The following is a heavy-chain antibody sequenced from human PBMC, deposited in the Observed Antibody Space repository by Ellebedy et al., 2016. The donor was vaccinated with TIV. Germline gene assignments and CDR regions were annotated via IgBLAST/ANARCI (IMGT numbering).Heavy chain of an antibody. CDR1: GYTFTSYG. CDR2: ISAYNGNT. D-gene: IGHD2-15*01. V-gene: IGHV1-18*01. CDR3: ARGGYCSGSGCYEDY. J-gene: IGHJ4*02. Sequence: ASVKVSCXASGYTFTSYGISWVRQAPGQGLEWMGWISAYNGNTNYAQKFQGRVTMTTDTSTSTAYMELRSLRSDDTAVYSCARGGYCSGSGCYEDYWGRGTLVTVSS.